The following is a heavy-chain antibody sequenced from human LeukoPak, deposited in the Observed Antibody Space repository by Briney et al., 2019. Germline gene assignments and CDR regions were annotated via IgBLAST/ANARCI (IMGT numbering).Heavy chain of an antibody. D-gene: IGHD3-16*02. CDR3: ARGGVDYIWGSYRPNWFGP. Sequence: SETLSLTCTVSGGSISSGGYYWSWIRQHPGKGLEWIGYIYYSGSTYYNPSLKSRVTISVDTSKNQFSLKLSSVTAADTAVYYCARGGVDYIWGSYRPNWFGPWGQGTLVTVSS. J-gene: IGHJ5*02. CDR1: GGSISSGGYY. CDR2: IYYSGST. V-gene: IGHV4-31*03.